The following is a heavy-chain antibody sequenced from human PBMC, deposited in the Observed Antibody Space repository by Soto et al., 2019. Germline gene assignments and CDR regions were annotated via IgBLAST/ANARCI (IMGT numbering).Heavy chain of an antibody. CDR1: GFTFSSYA. D-gene: IGHD3-10*01. Sequence: GGSLRLSCAASGFTFSSYAMSWVRQAPGKGLEWVSAISGSGGSTYYADSVKGRFTISRDNSKNTLYPQMNSLRAEDTAVYYCAKDMVRGVTPRAWFDYWGQGTLVTVSS. CDR2: ISGSGGST. V-gene: IGHV3-23*01. J-gene: IGHJ4*02. CDR3: AKDMVRGVTPRAWFDY.